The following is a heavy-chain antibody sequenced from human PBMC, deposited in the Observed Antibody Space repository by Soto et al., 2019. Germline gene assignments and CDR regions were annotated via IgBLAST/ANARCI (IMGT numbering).Heavy chain of an antibody. CDR3: ARGAEEYQLLQRSPGYYYYGMDV. CDR1: GGTFSSYA. V-gene: IGHV1-69*01. J-gene: IGHJ6*02. D-gene: IGHD2-2*01. Sequence: QVQLVQSGAEVKKPGSSVKVSCKASGGTFSSYAISWVRQAPGQGLEWMGGIIPIFGTANYAQKFQGRVTITADESTSTAYMELSSLRSEDTAVYYCARGAEEYQLLQRSPGYYYYGMDVWGQGNTVTVSS. CDR2: IIPIFGTA.